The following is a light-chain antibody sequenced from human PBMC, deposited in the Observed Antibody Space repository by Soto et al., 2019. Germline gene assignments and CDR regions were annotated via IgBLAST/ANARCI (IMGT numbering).Light chain of an antibody. CDR3: VAWDDSLNGPV. J-gene: IGLJ3*02. CDR2: ANN. V-gene: IGLV1-44*01. CDR1: TSDIGSNT. Sequence: QSVLTQPPSASGTPGQKITISCSGSTSDIGSNTVNWYQQVPGTAPKLLIYANNQRPSGVPDRFSCSKSGTSASLAISGLQAEEEADYYCVAWDDSLNGPVFGGGTKVTVL.